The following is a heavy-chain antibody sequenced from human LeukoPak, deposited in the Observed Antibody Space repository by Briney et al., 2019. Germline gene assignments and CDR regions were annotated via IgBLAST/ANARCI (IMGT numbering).Heavy chain of an antibody. CDR1: GDSINSYH. CDR2: IHHSGST. J-gene: IGHJ4*02. Sequence: SETLSLTCSVSGDSINSYHWSWIRQPPGKGLEWIGYIHHSGSTNYNPSLKSRVTLSVDTSTNQFSLRLTSVTAADTAVYYCARETLGLFEYWGQGTLVTVSS. CDR3: ARETLGLFEY. V-gene: IGHV4-59*01.